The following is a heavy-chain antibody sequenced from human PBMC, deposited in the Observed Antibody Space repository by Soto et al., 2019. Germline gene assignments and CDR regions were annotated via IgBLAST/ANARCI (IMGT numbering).Heavy chain of an antibody. V-gene: IGHV1-69*06. J-gene: IGHJ4*02. Sequence: ASVKVSCKASGGTFSSYAISWVRQAPGQGLEWMGGIIPIFGTANYAQKFQGRVTITADKSTSTAYMELGSLRSEDTAVYYCASATYYYDSSGYKFDYWGQGTLVTVSS. D-gene: IGHD3-22*01. CDR3: ASATYYYDSSGYKFDY. CDR2: IIPIFGTA. CDR1: GGTFSSYA.